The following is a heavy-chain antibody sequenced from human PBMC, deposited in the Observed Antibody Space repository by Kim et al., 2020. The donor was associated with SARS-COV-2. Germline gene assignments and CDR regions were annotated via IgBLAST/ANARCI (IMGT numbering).Heavy chain of an antibody. CDR3: ARDRRLGYCSSTSCYDPYWYFDL. D-gene: IGHD2-2*01. J-gene: IGHJ2*01. CDR1: GGTFSSYA. CDR2: IIPILGIA. V-gene: IGHV1-69*04. Sequence: SVKVSCKASGGTFSSYAISWVRQAPGQGLEWMGRIIPILGIANYAQKFQGRVTITADKSTSTAYMELSSLRSEDTAVYYCARDRRLGYCSSTSCYDPYWYFDLWGRGTLVTVSS.